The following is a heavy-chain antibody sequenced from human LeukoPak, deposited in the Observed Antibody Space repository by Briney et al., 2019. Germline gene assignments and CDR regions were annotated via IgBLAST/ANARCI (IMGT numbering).Heavy chain of an antibody. J-gene: IGHJ4*02. CDR1: GGSISSSSYY. CDR2: IYYSGST. CDR3: ARLRDSSSSAQYYFDY. Sequence: SETLSLTCTVSGGSISSSSYYWGWIRQPPGKGLEWIGSIYYSGSTYYNPSLKSRVTISVDTSKNQFSLKLSSVTAADTAVYYCARLRDSSSSAQYYFDYWGQGTLVTVSS. D-gene: IGHD6-6*01. V-gene: IGHV4-39*01.